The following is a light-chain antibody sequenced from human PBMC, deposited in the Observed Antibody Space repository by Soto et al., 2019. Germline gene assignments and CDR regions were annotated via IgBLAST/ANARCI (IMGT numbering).Light chain of an antibody. CDR2: AAS. Sequence: DIQMTQSPGSPSASEGERITISCRASLGIGNALGWYQQKPGKAPKLLIYAASSLQSGVPSRFSGSGSGTDFTLTISSLQPEDFATYYCQQSYSTPITFGQGTQVEIK. V-gene: IGKV1-39*01. CDR3: QQSYSTPIT. J-gene: IGKJ5*01. CDR1: LGIGNA.